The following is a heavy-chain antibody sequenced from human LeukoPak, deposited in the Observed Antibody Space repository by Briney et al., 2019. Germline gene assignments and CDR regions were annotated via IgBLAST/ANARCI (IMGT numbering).Heavy chain of an antibody. CDR1: GFTFTDYY. CDR2: ISGSGVSL. CDR3: AASTYLRRPIDY. Sequence: GGSLRLSCVASGFTFTDYYMTWIRQTPGKGLEWLSYISGSGVSLFYADSVKGRFTISRDNDADSLYLEMKSLRAEDTGVYYCAASTYLRRPIDYWGRGTLVTVS. J-gene: IGHJ4*02. D-gene: IGHD4-17*01. V-gene: IGHV3-11*04.